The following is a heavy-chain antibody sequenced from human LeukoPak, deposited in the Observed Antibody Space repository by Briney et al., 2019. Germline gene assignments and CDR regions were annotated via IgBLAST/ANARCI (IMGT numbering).Heavy chain of an antibody. V-gene: IGHV1-2*02. Sequence: ASVKVSCKASGYTFTNYYMHWVRQAPGLGFEWMGWINPKSGGTSYPQKFQGRLTMTRDTSISTAYMDLSRLRSDDTAVYYCVPSANYYYFDYWGQGTLVTVSS. CDR3: VPSANYYYFDY. CDR1: GYTFTNYY. CDR2: INPKSGGT. D-gene: IGHD4/OR15-4a*01. J-gene: IGHJ4*02.